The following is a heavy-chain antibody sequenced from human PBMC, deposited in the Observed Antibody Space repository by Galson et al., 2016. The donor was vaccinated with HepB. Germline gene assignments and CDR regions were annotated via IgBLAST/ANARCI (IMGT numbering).Heavy chain of an antibody. J-gene: IGHJ4*02. D-gene: IGHD3-3*01. CDR3: ARGVEEDFWSGYSADYFDY. Sequence: SVKVSCKASGYSFRNYGITWVRQAPGQGLEWMGWISAYGGKTVYAQRFQGRLTMTTETSTTTASMELRNLRSDDTAVYYWARGVEEDFWSGYSADYFDYWGQGTLVTVSS. CDR2: ISAYGGKT. CDR1: GYSFRNYG. V-gene: IGHV1-18*01.